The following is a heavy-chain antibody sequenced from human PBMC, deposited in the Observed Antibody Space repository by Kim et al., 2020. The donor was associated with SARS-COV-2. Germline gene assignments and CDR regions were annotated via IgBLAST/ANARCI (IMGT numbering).Heavy chain of an antibody. Sequence: SQTLSLTCAISGDSVFSNDAAWNWIRQSPSRGLEWLGRTYHRSERRSEWYYEYAVSVKSRISVNPDTSRNQFSLQLKSVTDEDTAVYFCARQNNRAFDYWGQGALVTVSS. CDR1: GDSVFSNDAA. V-gene: IGHV6-1*01. D-gene: IGHD1-20*01. J-gene: IGHJ4*02. CDR3: ARQNNRAFDY. CDR2: TYHRSERRSEWYY.